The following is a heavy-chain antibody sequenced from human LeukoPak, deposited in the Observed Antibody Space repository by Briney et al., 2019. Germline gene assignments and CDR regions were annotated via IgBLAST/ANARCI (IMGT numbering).Heavy chain of an antibody. J-gene: IGHJ4*02. Sequence: SETLSLTCPCSGCPISSYYWGLIRQPPGEGLEWIGYIYYSGSTNYNPSLKSRVTISVDTSKNQFSLKLSSVTAADTAVYYCARLRGYSYGSFDYWGQGTLVTVSS. D-gene: IGHD5-18*01. CDR2: IYYSGST. CDR3: ARLRGYSYGSFDY. V-gene: IGHV4-59*01. CDR1: GCPISSYY.